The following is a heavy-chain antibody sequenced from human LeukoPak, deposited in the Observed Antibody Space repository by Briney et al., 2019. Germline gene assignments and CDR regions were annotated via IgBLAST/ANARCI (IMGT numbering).Heavy chain of an antibody. CDR3: ARHKSGDSSGWGRTPVFSLVDV. CDR2: IYYSGST. CDR1: GGSISSSSYY. D-gene: IGHD6-19*01. Sequence: SETLSLTCTVSGGSISSSSYYWGWIRQPPGKGLEWIGSIYYSGSTYYNPSLKSLVTISVDTSKNQFSLRLSSVTAADTAVYYCARHKSGDSSGWGRTPVFSLVDVWGKGTTVTISS. V-gene: IGHV4-39*01. J-gene: IGHJ6*04.